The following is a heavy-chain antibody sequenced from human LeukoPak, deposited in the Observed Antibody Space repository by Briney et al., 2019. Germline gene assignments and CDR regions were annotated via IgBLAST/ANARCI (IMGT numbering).Heavy chain of an antibody. CDR1: GGSLNHYY. Sequence: SETLSLTCAVYGGSLNHYYWSWIRQPPGKGLEWIGEIDRLGRTNYSPSLKNRVTISIDTSKNQFSLKLISVTAADSAVYYCARPVDCSSTFCSGPFDSWGQGGLVTVSS. J-gene: IGHJ4*02. CDR3: ARPVDCSSTFCSGPFDS. CDR2: IDRLGRT. D-gene: IGHD2-2*01. V-gene: IGHV4-34*01.